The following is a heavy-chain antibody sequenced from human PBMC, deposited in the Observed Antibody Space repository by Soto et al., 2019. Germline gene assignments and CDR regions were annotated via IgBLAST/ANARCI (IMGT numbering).Heavy chain of an antibody. CDR3: ARVRGTMVRGVIRYYYYGMDV. V-gene: IGHV1-69*01. CDR1: GGTFSSYA. Sequence: QVQLVQSGAEVKKPGSSVKVSCKASGGTFSSYAITWVRQAPGQGLEWMGGIIPIFGTANYAQKFQARVTITADESTSTAYMDLSSLRSEDTAVYYCARVRGTMVRGVIRYYYYGMDVWGQGTTVTVSS. J-gene: IGHJ6*02. D-gene: IGHD3-10*01. CDR2: IIPIFGTA.